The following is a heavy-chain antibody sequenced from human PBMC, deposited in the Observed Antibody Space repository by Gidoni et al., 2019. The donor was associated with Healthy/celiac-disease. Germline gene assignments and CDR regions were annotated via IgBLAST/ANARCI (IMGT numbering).Heavy chain of an antibody. CDR1: GGSSSSSSYY. J-gene: IGHJ5*02. Sequence: QLQLQESGPGLVKPSETLSLTCTVTGGSSSSSSYYWGWIRQPPGKGLEWIGSIYYSGSTYYNPSLKSRVTISVDTSKNQFSLKLSSVTAADTAVYYCARVVPPSGYDNHNWFDPWGQGTLVTVSS. D-gene: IGHD5-12*01. CDR3: ARVVPPSGYDNHNWFDP. V-gene: IGHV4-39*07. CDR2: IYYSGST.